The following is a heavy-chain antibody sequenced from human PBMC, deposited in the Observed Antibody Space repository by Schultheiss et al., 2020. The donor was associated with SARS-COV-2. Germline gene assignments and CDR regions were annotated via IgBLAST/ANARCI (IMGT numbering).Heavy chain of an antibody. V-gene: IGHV4-4*02. Sequence: SETLSLTCTVSGGSISSSNWWSWVRQPPGKGLEWIGEINHSGSTNYNPSLKSRVTISVDTSKNQFSLKLSSVTAADTAVYYCARASSSWPFDYWGQGTLVTVSS. CDR1: GGSISSSNW. CDR2: INHSGST. D-gene: IGHD6-13*01. J-gene: IGHJ4*02. CDR3: ARASSSWPFDY.